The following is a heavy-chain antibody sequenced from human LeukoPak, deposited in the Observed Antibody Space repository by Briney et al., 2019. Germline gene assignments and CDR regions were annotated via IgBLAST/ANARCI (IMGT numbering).Heavy chain of an antibody. CDR2: ISGSGGST. CDR1: GFTFSSYA. CDR3: AKDLLLDYYDSSDPYYFDY. D-gene: IGHD3-22*01. Sequence: GGSLRLSCAASGFTFSSYAMSWVRQAPGKGLEWVSAISGSGGSTYYADSVKGRFTISRDNPKNTLYLQMNSLRAEDTAVYYCAKDLLLDYYDSSDPYYFDYWGQGTLVTVSS. J-gene: IGHJ4*02. V-gene: IGHV3-23*01.